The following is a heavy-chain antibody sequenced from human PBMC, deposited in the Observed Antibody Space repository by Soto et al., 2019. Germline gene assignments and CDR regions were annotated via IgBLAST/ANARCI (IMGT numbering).Heavy chain of an antibody. Sequence: GGSLRLYCAASGFSFNIFAMNWVRQAPGKGLEWVSGISGGGGSTYYADSVKGRFTISRDNSNNTLYLQMNSLRAEDTAVYYCAKDPTSYDSSAQFDSWGQGTLVTVSS. CDR3: AKDPTSYDSSAQFDS. CDR1: GFSFNIFA. D-gene: IGHD3-22*01. CDR2: ISGGGGST. V-gene: IGHV3-23*01. J-gene: IGHJ4*02.